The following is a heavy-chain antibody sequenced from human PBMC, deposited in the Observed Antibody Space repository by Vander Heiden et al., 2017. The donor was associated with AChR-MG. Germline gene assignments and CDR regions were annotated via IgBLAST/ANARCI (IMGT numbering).Heavy chain of an antibody. CDR3: ASLGGYCSSTSCYQDAFDI. J-gene: IGHJ3*02. D-gene: IGHD2-2*01. Sequence: EVQLVESGGGLVQPGRSLRLSCAASGFTFDDYAMHWVRQAQGKGLEWVSGISWNSGSIGYADSVKGRFTISRDNAKNSLYLQMNSLRAEDTALYYCASLGGYCSSTSCYQDAFDIWGQGTMVTVSS. CDR1: GFTFDDYA. CDR2: ISWNSGSI. V-gene: IGHV3-9*01.